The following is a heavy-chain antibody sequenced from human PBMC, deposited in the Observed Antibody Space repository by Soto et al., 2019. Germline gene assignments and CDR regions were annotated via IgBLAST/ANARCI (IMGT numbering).Heavy chain of an antibody. V-gene: IGHV5-51*01. CDR3: ARHFSSVQGADGYMDV. Sequence: GESLKISCNASGYSFSNYWIGWVRQMPWKGLEWMGIIYPGDSDIKYSPSFQGLVTISADKSSNTAYLRWSGLEASDTAMYYCARHFSSVQGADGYMDVWGQGTTVTVSS. CDR1: GYSFSNYW. J-gene: IGHJ6*02. CDR2: IYPGDSDI. D-gene: IGHD5-18*01.